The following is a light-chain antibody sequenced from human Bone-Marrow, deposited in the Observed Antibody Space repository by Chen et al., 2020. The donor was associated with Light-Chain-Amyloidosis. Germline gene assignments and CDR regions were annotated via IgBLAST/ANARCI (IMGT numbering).Light chain of an antibody. V-gene: IGLV3-25*03. CDR2: KDS. Sequence: SYDLTQQPSVSVSPGQTASITCSGDALPKQYAYWYQQKPGQAPVLVIYKDSERPSGIPERFSGSSSGTTVTLTISGVQTEDEADYYCQSADSSDLGVFGGGTKLTVL. CDR1: ALPKQY. CDR3: QSADSSDLGV. J-gene: IGLJ3*02.